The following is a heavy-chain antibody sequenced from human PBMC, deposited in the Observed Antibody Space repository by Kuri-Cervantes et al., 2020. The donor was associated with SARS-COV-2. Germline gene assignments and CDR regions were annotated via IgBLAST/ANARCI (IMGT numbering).Heavy chain of an antibody. Sequence: GGSLRLSCAASGFTFSSYGMHWVRQAPGKGLEWVAFIRYDGSNKYYADSVKGRFTISRDNSKNTLYLQMNSLRAEDTAVYYCAKVGQLELHYPIGYYYYYMDVWGEGTTVTVSS. J-gene: IGHJ6*03. V-gene: IGHV3-30*02. CDR3: AKVGQLELHYPIGYYYYYMDV. CDR1: GFTFSSYG. CDR2: IRYDGSNK. D-gene: IGHD1-7*01.